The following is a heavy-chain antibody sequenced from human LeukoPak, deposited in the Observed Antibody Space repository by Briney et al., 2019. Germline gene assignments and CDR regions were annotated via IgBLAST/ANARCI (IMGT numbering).Heavy chain of an antibody. J-gene: IGHJ6*02. CDR2: ISTGGTYI. V-gene: IGHV3-21*01. Sequence: GVSLRLSCAASGFTFSTYYMNWVRQAPGKGLEWVSSISTGGTYIYYADSVKGRFTISRDNAKNTLYLQMNSLRTEDTAVYYCARSHYYDSSGYFSYYYGLDVWGQGTTVTVSS. CDR3: ARSHYYDSSGYFSYYYGLDV. D-gene: IGHD3-22*01. CDR1: GFTFSTYY.